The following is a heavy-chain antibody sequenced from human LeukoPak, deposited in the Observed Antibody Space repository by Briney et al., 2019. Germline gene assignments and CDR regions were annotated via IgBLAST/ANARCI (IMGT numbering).Heavy chain of an antibody. J-gene: IGHJ5*02. V-gene: IGHV4-30-2*01. CDR2: IYHSGST. CDR3: ARVFIFCSGGSCYNWFDP. CDR1: GGSISSGGYY. D-gene: IGHD2-15*01. Sequence: SETLSLTCTVSGGSISSGGYYWSWIRQPPGKGLEWIGYIYHSGSTYYNPSLKSRVTISVDRSKNQFSLKLSSVTAADTAVYYCARVFIFCSGGSCYNWFDPWGQGTLVTVSS.